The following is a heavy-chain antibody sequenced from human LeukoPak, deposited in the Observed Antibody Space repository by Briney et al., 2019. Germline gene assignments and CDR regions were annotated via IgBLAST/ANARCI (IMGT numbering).Heavy chain of an antibody. Sequence: KPSETLSLTCTVSGGSVSSYYWSWIRQPPGKGLDWIGYIYYSGSTNYNPSLKSRVTISVDTSKNQFSLKLSSVTAADTAVYHCARDSVAVEYIDAFDIWGQGTMVTVSS. CDR2: IYYSGST. J-gene: IGHJ3*02. V-gene: IGHV4-59*02. CDR1: GGSVSSYY. D-gene: IGHD6-19*01. CDR3: ARDSVAVEYIDAFDI.